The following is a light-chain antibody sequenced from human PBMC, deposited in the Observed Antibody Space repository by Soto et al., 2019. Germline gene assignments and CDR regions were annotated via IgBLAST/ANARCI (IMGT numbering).Light chain of an antibody. J-gene: IGKJ3*01. Sequence: DIQMTQSPSSLSASVGDRVTITCRASQSISSYLNWYQQKPGKAPKLLIYAASSLQSGVPSRFSGSASGTDFTLTISSLQPEDFATYYCQQSYRTLTFGPGTKEDIK. CDR3: QQSYRTLT. V-gene: IGKV1-39*01. CDR1: QSISSY. CDR2: AAS.